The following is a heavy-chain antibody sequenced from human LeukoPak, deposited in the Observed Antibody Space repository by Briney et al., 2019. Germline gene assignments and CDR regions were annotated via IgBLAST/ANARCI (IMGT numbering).Heavy chain of an antibody. Sequence: SETLSLTCTVSGGSISSYYWSWIRQPPGKGLEWIGYIYYSGSTNYNPSLKSRVTISVDTSKNQFSLKLSSVTAADTAVYYCARDYYDSSGYYWHDYWGQGTLVTVSS. CDR1: GGSISSYY. CDR3: ARDYYDSSGYYWHDY. CDR2: IYYSGST. V-gene: IGHV4-59*01. J-gene: IGHJ4*02. D-gene: IGHD3-22*01.